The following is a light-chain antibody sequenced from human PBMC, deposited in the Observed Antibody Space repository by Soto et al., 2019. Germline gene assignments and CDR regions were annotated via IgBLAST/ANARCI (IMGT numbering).Light chain of an antibody. CDR1: SSDVGGYNY. CDR3: SSYTSSSTL. V-gene: IGLV2-14*01. J-gene: IGLJ2*01. CDR2: DVS. Sequence: QSALTQPASVSGSPGQSITISCTGTSSDVGGYNYVSWYQQHPGKAPKLMIYDVSNRPSGVSNRFSGSKSGNTASLTISGLQAEDGAEYYCSSYTSSSTLFGGGTKVTVL.